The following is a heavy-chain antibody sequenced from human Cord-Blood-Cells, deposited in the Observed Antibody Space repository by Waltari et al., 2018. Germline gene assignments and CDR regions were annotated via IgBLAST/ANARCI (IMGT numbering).Heavy chain of an antibody. CDR1: GFTCSRYG. J-gene: IGHJ4*02. Sequence: QVQLVESGGGVVQPGRSLRLSCAASGFTCSRYGMHWVRQAPGKGLEWVAVIWYDGSNKYYADSVKGRFTISRDNSKNTLYLQMNSLRAEDTAVYYCARGYSGYDPYYFDYWGQGTLVTVSS. CDR2: IWYDGSNK. CDR3: ARGYSGYDPYYFDY. D-gene: IGHD5-12*01. V-gene: IGHV3-33*01.